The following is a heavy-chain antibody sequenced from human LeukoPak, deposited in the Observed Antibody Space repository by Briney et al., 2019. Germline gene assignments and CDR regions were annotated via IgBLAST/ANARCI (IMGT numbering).Heavy chain of an antibody. V-gene: IGHV4-39*07. Sequence: PSETLSLTCSVSGDSVSSSSYYWAWIRQPPGKNLEWIASIDYVGNTYYNPSLRSRVTISVDTAKNQFSLKMYSVIAADTAVYYCARVRLMVTVTNSLCDYWGQRTLVTVSS. D-gene: IGHD4-17*01. J-gene: IGHJ4*02. CDR3: ARVRLMVTVTNSLCDY. CDR2: IDYVGNT. CDR1: GDSVSSSSYY.